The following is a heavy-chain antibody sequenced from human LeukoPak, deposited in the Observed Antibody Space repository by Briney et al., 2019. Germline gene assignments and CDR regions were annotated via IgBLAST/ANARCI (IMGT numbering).Heavy chain of an antibody. CDR2: IYYSGST. CDR1: GGSISCYY. D-gene: IGHD6-19*01. V-gene: IGHV4-59*08. Sequence: SETLSLTCSVSGGSISCYYWSWIRQPPGKGLECIGYIYYSGSTNYNPSLKSRVTISLDTSKHQFSLKLSAVTAADTAVYYCASITEAGTIELVDYWGQGTLVTVSS. J-gene: IGHJ4*02. CDR3: ASITEAGTIELVDY.